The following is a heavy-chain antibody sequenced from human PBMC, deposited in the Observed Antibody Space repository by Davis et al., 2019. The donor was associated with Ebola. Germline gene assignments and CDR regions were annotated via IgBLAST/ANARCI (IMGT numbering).Heavy chain of an antibody. CDR1: GVSFSGSY. Sequence: SEPLSLTCAAYGVSFSGSYWNWIRQPPGKGLEWIGEINHSGITNYNPSLKSPVTISVDTSKNQFSLKLRSVTAADTAVYYCARAPPRYCSSTSCYPRGAFDIWGQGTMVTVSS. CDR3: ARAPPRYCSSTSCYPRGAFDI. CDR2: INHSGIT. D-gene: IGHD2-2*01. V-gene: IGHV4-34*01. J-gene: IGHJ3*02.